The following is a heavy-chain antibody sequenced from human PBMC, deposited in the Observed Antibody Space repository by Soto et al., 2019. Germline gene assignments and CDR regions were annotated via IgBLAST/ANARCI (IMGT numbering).Heavy chain of an antibody. V-gene: IGHV4-34*01. D-gene: IGHD4-17*01. J-gene: IGHJ4*02. Sequence: QVQLQQWGAGLLKPSETLSLTCAVYGGSFSGYYWSWIRQPPGKGLEWIGEINHSGSTNYNPSLKSRVTISVDTSKNQFSRKLSSVTAADTAVYYCARGGDYGDYVFYWGQGTLVTVSS. CDR1: GGSFSGYY. CDR3: ARGGDYGDYVFY. CDR2: INHSGST.